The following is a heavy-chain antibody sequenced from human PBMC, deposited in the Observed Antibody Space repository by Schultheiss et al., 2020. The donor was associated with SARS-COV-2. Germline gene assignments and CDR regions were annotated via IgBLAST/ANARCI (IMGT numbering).Heavy chain of an antibody. V-gene: IGHV4-59*12. J-gene: IGHJ5*02. D-gene: IGHD2-2*01. CDR3: ARDRSVVVPAAMRGRWFDP. CDR1: GGSFSGYY. CDR2: IYYSGST. Sequence: SETLSLTCAVYGGSFSGYYWSWIRQHPGKGLEWIGYIYYSGSTNYNPSLKSRVTISVDKSKNQFSLKLSSVTAADTAVYYCARDRSVVVPAAMRGRWFDPWGQGTLVTVSS.